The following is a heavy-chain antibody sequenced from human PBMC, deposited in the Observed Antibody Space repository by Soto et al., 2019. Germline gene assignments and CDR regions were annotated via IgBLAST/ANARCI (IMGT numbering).Heavy chain of an antibody. CDR3: ASQHPLDRRAWYN. Sequence: EVQLVQSGAEVKKPGESLKISCKASGYSFTSFWIGWVRQMPGKGLEWLGSMYPGDSETKYSPSLQGQVTISADKSNNTAYLQLNSLKTSDTAIYYCASQHPLDRRAWYNWGQGTLVTVSA. J-gene: IGHJ4*02. CDR1: GYSFTSFW. CDR2: MYPGDSET. D-gene: IGHD6-19*01. V-gene: IGHV5-51*01.